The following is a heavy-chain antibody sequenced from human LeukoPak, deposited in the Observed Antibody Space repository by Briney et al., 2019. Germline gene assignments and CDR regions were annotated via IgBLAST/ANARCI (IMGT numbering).Heavy chain of an antibody. CDR2: TSSDLNVK. Sequence: GGSLRLSCAASGFTFSSYGMHWVRQAPGKGLEWVAVTSSDLNVKLYADSVKGRFTISRDNSRSTLYLQMNSLRPEDTAIYYCAREGYYGSGSPPSLYFDYWGQGTLVTVSS. CDR1: GFTFSSYG. CDR3: AREGYYGSGSPPSLYFDY. J-gene: IGHJ4*02. V-gene: IGHV3-30*03. D-gene: IGHD3-10*01.